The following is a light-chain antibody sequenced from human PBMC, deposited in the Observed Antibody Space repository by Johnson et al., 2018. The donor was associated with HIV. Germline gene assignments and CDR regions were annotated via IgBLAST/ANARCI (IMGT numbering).Light chain of an antibody. V-gene: IGLV1-51*01. CDR2: DNN. Sequence: QSVLTQPPSVSAAPGQKVTISCSGSSSNIGNNYVSWYQQLPGTPPKLLIYDNNKRPSGVPDRFPGPKSGTSATLGFTGLQPGDEADYYCGTWNSSLSVLYVFGTGTTVTVL. CDR1: SSNIGNNY. J-gene: IGLJ1*01. CDR3: GTWNSSLSVLYV.